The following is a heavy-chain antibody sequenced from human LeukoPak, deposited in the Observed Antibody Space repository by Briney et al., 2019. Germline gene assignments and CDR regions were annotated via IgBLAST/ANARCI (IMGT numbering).Heavy chain of an antibody. CDR1: GFTFSSYS. J-gene: IGHJ4*02. V-gene: IGHV3-21*01. Sequence: KSGGSLRLSCAASGFTFSSYSMNWVRQAPGKGLEWVSSISSSSSYIYYADSVKGRFTISRDNAKNSLYLQMNSLRAEDTAVYYCARDLGGSYPIVWDYFDYWGQGTLVTVSS. D-gene: IGHD1-26*01. CDR3: ARDLGGSYPIVWDYFDY. CDR2: ISSSSSYI.